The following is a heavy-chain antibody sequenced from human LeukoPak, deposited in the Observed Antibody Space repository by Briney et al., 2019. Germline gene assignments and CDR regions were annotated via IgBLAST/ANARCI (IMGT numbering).Heavy chain of an antibody. CDR3: AREIYGPTEDPRSMYYFDY. CDR2: IYYSGST. D-gene: IGHD2/OR15-2a*01. V-gene: IGHV4-59*12. Sequence: SETLSLTCTVPGGSISSYYWSWIRQPPGKGLEWIGYIYYSGSTNYNPSLKSRVTMSVDTSKNQFSLKLSSVTAADTAVYYCAREIYGPTEDPRSMYYFDYWGQGTLVTVSS. CDR1: GGSISSYY. J-gene: IGHJ4*02.